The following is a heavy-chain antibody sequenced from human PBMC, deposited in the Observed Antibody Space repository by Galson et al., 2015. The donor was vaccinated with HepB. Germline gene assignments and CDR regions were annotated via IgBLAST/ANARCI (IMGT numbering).Heavy chain of an antibody. V-gene: IGHV4-31*03. J-gene: IGHJ4*02. CDR3: ARAVYGKRALDY. Sequence: TLSLTCTVSGGSISSGDYYWSWIRQHPGKGLEWIGYIYYSGSTYYNPSLKSRVTISVDTSKNQFSLKLSSVTAADTAVYYCARAVYGKRALDYWGQGTLVTVSS. CDR1: GGSISSGDYY. CDR2: IYYSGST. D-gene: IGHD2/OR15-2a*01.